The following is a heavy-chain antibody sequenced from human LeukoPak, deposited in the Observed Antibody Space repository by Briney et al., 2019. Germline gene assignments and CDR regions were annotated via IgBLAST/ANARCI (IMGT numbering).Heavy chain of an antibody. V-gene: IGHV1-2*02. CDR3: ARLSITIFGVPTY. Sequence: ASVKVSCKASGGTFRRYVVSWVGQAPGQGLEWMGWINPNSGGTNYAQKFQGRVTMTRDTSISTAYTELSRLRSDDTAVYYRARLSITIFGVPTYWGQGTLVTVSS. CDR2: INPNSGGT. D-gene: IGHD3-3*01. J-gene: IGHJ4*02. CDR1: GGTFRRYV.